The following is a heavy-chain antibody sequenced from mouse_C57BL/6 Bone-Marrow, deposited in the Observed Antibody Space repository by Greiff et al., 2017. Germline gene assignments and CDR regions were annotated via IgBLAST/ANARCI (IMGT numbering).Heavy chain of an antibody. J-gene: IGHJ4*01. CDR3: ARRGTLITTVVATDYAMDY. CDR2: IYPSDSET. D-gene: IGHD1-1*01. Sequence: QVQLKQPGAELVRPGSSVKLSCKASGYTFTSYWMDWVKQRPGQGLEWIGNIYPSDSETHYNQKFKDKATLTVDKSSSPAYMQLSSLTSEDSAVYYCARRGTLITTVVATDYAMDYWGQGTSVTVSS. CDR1: GYTFTSYW. V-gene: IGHV1-61*01.